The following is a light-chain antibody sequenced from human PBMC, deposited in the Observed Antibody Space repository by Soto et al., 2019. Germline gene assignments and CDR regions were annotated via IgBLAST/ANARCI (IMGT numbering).Light chain of an antibody. J-gene: IGKJ1*01. CDR1: QNDGYH. CDR2: RAS. V-gene: IGKV1-39*01. Sequence: DIQMTQSPSSLSAYVGDRDNITCRASQNDGYHLNWYQQKPGTAPKLLFSRASRLQSGVPSRFTGSGVATDFTLTISSLQPEDFATYYCHQTYLSPPTFGQGTKVEIK. CDR3: HQTYLSPPT.